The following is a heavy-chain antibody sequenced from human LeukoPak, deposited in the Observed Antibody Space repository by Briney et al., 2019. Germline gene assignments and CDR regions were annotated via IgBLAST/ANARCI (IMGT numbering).Heavy chain of an antibody. CDR1: GFTFSDFA. CDR2: ISNLGGST. D-gene: IGHD5-12*01. V-gene: IGHV3-23*01. J-gene: IGHJ4*02. CDR3: TKDGLRGYDFDY. Sequence: PGGSLRLSCAASGFTFSDFAMSWVRLAPGQGLKWVSTISNLGGSTNFADSVRGRFTISRDNSKNMLYLRMNRLRAEDTALYYCTKDGLRGYDFDYWGQGALVTVSS.